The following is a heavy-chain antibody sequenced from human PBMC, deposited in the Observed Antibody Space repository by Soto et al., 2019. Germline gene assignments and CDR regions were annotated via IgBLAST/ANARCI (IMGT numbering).Heavy chain of an antibody. Sequence: EVQLVESGGGLVQPGGSLKLSCAASGFTFSGSAMHWVRQASGKGLEWVGRIRSKANSYATAYAASVKGRFTISRDDSKNTAYLQMNSLKTEDTAVYYCTRRRTDYSNPFDYRGQGTLVTVSS. CDR2: IRSKANSYAT. J-gene: IGHJ4*02. CDR3: TRRRTDYSNPFDY. V-gene: IGHV3-73*01. CDR1: GFTFSGSA. D-gene: IGHD4-4*01.